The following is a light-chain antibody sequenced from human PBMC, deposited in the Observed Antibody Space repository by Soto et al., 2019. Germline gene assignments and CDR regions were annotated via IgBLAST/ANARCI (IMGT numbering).Light chain of an antibody. CDR1: SSDVGTYNY. J-gene: IGLJ2*01. Sequence: QSVLTQPRSVSGPPGQSVSISCSGTSSDVGTYNYVSWYQQHPGKAPKLMIYDVSNRPSGISSRFSGSKSGNTASLTISGLQAEDEADYYCASYTSSSTSVIFGRGTKLTVL. V-gene: IGLV2-14*01. CDR2: DVS. CDR3: ASYTSSSTSVI.